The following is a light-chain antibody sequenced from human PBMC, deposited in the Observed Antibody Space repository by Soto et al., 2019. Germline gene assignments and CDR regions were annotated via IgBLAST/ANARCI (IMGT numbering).Light chain of an antibody. V-gene: IGKV1-27*01. CDR2: AAS. CDR3: QNYDSAPLT. CDR1: QDISSY. Sequence: MQMTQSPSSLAASVGDRITITCRASQDISSYLAWYQQKPGKVPKLLIYAASTLQSGVPSRFSGSGSASGSGTDFTLTISNVQPEDIATYYCQNYDSAPLTFGGGTKVEIK. J-gene: IGKJ4*01.